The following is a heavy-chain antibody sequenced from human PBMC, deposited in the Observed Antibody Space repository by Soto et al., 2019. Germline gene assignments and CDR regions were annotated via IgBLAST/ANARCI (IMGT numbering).Heavy chain of an antibody. D-gene: IGHD5-12*01. J-gene: IGHJ5*02. V-gene: IGHV1-69*02. CDR1: GGTFSSYT. CDR2: IIPILGIA. Sequence: QVQLVQSGAEVKKPGASVKVSCKASGGTFSSYTISWVRQAPGQGLEWMGRIIPILGIANYAQKFKGRVTITADKSTSTDYREMSSLRSEDTAVYYCASIDIVATTWGQGTLVTVSS. CDR3: ASIDIVATT.